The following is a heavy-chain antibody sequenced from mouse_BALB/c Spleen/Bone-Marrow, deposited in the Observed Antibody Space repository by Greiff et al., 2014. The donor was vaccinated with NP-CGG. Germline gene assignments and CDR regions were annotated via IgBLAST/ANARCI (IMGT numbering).Heavy chain of an antibody. CDR2: IWAGGST. Sequence: VQGVESGPGLVAPSQSLSITCTVSGFSLTNYGVHWVRQPPGKGLEWLGVIWAGGSTNYNSALMSRLSISKDNSKSQVFLQMNSLQTDDTAMYYCAGEGGTGFASWGQGTLVTVSA. J-gene: IGHJ3*01. CDR1: GFSLTNYG. D-gene: IGHD4-1*01. CDR3: AGEGGTGFAS. V-gene: IGHV2-9*02.